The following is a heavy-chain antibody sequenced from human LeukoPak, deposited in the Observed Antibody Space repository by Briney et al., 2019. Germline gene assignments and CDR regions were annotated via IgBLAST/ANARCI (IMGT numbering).Heavy chain of an antibody. J-gene: IGHJ6*02. CDR3: AREGDTAKYYGMDV. D-gene: IGHD5-18*01. CDR2: ISSSGSTI. CDR1: GFTFSSYE. Sequence: PGGSLRLSCAASGFTFSSYEMNWVRQAPGKGLEWVSYISSSGSTIYYADPVKGRFTISRDNAKNSLYLQMNSLRAEDTAVYYCAREGDTAKYYGMDVWGQGTTVTVSS. V-gene: IGHV3-48*03.